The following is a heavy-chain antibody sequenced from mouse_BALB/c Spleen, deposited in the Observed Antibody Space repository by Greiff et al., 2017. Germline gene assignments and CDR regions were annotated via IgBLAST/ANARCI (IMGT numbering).Heavy chain of an antibody. V-gene: IGHV5-17*02. CDR2: ISSGSSTI. D-gene: IGHD2-2*01. Sequence: EVMLVESGGGLVQPGGSRKLSCAASGFTFSSFGMHWVRQAPEKGLEWVAYISSGSSTIYYADTVKGRFTISRDNPKNTLFLQMTSLRSEDTAMYYCARSPYGYDEDWFAYWGQGTLVTVSA. CDR1: GFTFSSFG. CDR3: ARSPYGYDEDWFAY. J-gene: IGHJ3*01.